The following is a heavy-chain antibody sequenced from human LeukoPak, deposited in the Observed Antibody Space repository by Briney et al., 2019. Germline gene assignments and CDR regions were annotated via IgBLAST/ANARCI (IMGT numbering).Heavy chain of an antibody. D-gene: IGHD6-13*01. V-gene: IGHV5-10-1*01. CDR2: IDPSDSYT. J-gene: IGHJ5*02. Sequence: GESLKISCKGSGYCFTSYWISWVRQMPGKGLEWMGRIDPSDSYTNYSPSFQGHVTISADKSISTAYLQWSSLKASDTAMYYCARGVWVAAAGNWFDPWGQGTLVTVSS. CDR3: ARGVWVAAAGNWFDP. CDR1: GYCFTSYW.